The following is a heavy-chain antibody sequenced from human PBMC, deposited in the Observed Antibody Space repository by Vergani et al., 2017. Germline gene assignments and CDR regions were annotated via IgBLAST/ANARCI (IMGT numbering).Heavy chain of an antibody. Sequence: QLQLQESGPGLVKPSETLSLTCTVSGGSISSSSYYWGWIRQPPGKGLEWIGSIYYSGSTNYNPSLKSRVTISVDTSKNQFSLKLSSVTAADTAVYYCARRLPYYYDSSGGRSFAFDIWGQGTMVTVSS. CDR2: IYYSGST. D-gene: IGHD3-22*01. CDR3: ARRLPYYYDSSGGRSFAFDI. J-gene: IGHJ3*02. V-gene: IGHV4-39*07. CDR1: GGSISSSSYY.